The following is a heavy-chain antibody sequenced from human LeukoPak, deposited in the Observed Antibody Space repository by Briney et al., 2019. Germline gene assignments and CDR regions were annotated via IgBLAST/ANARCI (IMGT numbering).Heavy chain of an antibody. CDR2: INSEGSST. CDR3: ARDRCDYVWGSYRYDAFDI. V-gene: IGHV3-74*01. D-gene: IGHD3-16*02. J-gene: IGHJ3*02. CDR1: GFTLSSYW. Sequence: VGSLRLSCAAPGFTLSSYWMHWVRQAPGKGLVWVSRINSEGSSTSYADSVKGRFTISRDNAKNTLYLQMNSLRAEDTAVYYCARDRCDYVWGSYRYDAFDIWGQGTMVTVSS.